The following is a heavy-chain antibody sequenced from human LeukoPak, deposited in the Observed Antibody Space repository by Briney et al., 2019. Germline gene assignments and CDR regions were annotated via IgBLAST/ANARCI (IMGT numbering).Heavy chain of an antibody. CDR3: ASGTTVTNFAY. V-gene: IGHV4-39*07. J-gene: IGHJ4*02. CDR1: GGSISSSSYY. D-gene: IGHD4-17*01. Sequence: SETLSLTCTVSGGSISSSSYYWGWIRQPPGKGLEWIGSIYYSGSTYYNPSLKSRVTMSVDTSKNQFSLKLTSVTAADTAVYYCASGTTVTNFAYWGQGTLVTVSS. CDR2: IYYSGST.